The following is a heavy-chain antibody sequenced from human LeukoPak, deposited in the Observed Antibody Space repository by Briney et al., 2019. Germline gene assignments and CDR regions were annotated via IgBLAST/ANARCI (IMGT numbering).Heavy chain of an antibody. V-gene: IGHV4-34*01. D-gene: IGHD2-21*02. CDR3: ARGRVSVTGYYFAMDV. Sequence: SGTLSLTCTVYGKSFSGYYWTCIRQSPGKGLEWIGEINHSGSTNYNPSLKSRVSISIDTSKNHLSLKLNSVTAADTAVYYCARGRVSVTGYYFAMDVWGQGTTVTVSS. J-gene: IGHJ6*02. CDR2: INHSGST. CDR1: GKSFSGYY.